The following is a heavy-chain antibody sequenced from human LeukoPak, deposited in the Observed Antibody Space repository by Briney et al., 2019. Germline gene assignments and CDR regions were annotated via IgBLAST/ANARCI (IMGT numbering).Heavy chain of an antibody. J-gene: IGHJ6*02. CDR1: GFTFSSYG. D-gene: IGHD6-25*01. CDR2: ISYDGSNK. CDR3: ANSGYYYGMDV. V-gene: IGHV3-30*18. Sequence: GGSLRLSCAASGFTFSSYGMHWVRQAPGKGLEWVAVISYDGSNKYYADSVKGRFTISRDNSENTLYLQMNSLRAEDTAVYYCANSGYYYGMDVWGQGTTVTVSS.